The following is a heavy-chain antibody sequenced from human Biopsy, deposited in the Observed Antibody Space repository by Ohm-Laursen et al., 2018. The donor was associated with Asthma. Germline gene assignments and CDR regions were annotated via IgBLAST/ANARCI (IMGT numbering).Heavy chain of an antibody. D-gene: IGHD2-15*01. Sequence: GASVKVSCKASGGTFSNYAISWVRQAPGQGLEWMGGIIPMFGTTNYAQKFQGRVTITADESTSTASMELSSLRSDDTAVYYCASPTYCSGSSCINNYYYALDVWGQGTTVTVSS. V-gene: IGHV1-69*13. J-gene: IGHJ6*02. CDR1: GGTFSNYA. CDR3: ASPTYCSGSSCINNYYYALDV. CDR2: IIPMFGTT.